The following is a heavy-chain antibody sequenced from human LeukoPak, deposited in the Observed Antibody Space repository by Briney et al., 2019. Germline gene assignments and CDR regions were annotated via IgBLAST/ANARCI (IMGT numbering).Heavy chain of an antibody. J-gene: IGHJ4*02. CDR3: ASGSGTYSPDY. V-gene: IGHV5-10-1*01. D-gene: IGHD3-10*01. Sequence: EESLDISCQGSGYSFTSYWITWVPQMPGKGLEWMGMIAPTDSYTNYSPSFQGHVTISVDKSISTAYLQWSSLKASDTAMYFCASGSGTYSPDYWGQGTLVTVSS. CDR2: IAPTDSYT. CDR1: GYSFTSYW.